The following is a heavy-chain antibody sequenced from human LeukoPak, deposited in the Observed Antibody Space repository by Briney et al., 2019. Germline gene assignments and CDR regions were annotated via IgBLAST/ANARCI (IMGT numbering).Heavy chain of an antibody. J-gene: IGHJ4*02. D-gene: IGHD3-3*01. CDR3: ARDDDYDFWTWGLDY. CDR1: GFTFSGYW. CDR2: IKKDGSEK. V-gene: IGHV3-7*01. Sequence: QPGGSLRLSCAASGFTFSGYWMSWVRQAPGKGLEWVANIKKDGSEKYYVDSVKGRFTISRDNAKNSLYLQRNSLRAEDTAVYYCARDDDYDFWTWGLDYWGQGTLVTVSS.